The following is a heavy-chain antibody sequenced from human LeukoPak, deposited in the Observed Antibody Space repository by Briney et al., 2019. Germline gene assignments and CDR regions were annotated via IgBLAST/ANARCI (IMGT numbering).Heavy chain of an antibody. D-gene: IGHD3-10*01. CDR2: ISSSGSTR. CDR1: GFTFSSYS. CDR3: ARDSGITLLRGVIDY. Sequence: PGGSLRLSCAASGFTFSSYSMNWVRQAPGKGLEWVSSISSSGSTRYYADSVKGRFTISRDNAKNSLYLQINSLRAEDTALYYCARDSGITLLRGVIDYWGQGTLVTVSS. J-gene: IGHJ4*02. V-gene: IGHV3-48*04.